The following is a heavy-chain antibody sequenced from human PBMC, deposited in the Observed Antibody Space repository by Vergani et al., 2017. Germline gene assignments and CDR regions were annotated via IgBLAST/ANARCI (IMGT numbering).Heavy chain of an antibody. CDR1: GFTFSSYG. CDR2: IRYDGSNK. J-gene: IGHJ4*02. Sequence: QVQLVESGGGVVQPGGSLRLSCAASGFTFSSYGMQWVRQAPGKGLEWVAFIRYDGSNKYYADSVKGRFTISRDNSKNTLYLQMNSLRAEDTAVYYCAKSKPLVVITTYFDYWGQGTLVTVSS. CDR3: AKSKPLVVITTYFDY. D-gene: IGHD3-22*01. V-gene: IGHV3-30*02.